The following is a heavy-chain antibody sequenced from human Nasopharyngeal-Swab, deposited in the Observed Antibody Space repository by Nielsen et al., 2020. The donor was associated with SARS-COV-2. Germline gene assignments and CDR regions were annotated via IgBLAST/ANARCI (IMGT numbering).Heavy chain of an antibody. Sequence: GESLKISCKGSGYSFTSYWIGWVPQMPGKDLEWMGIIYPGDSDTRYSPSFQGQVTISADKSISTAYLQWSSLKASDTAMYYCARIGEGVYYYYGMDVWGQGTTVTVSS. CDR1: GYSFTSYW. CDR3: ARIGEGVYYYYGMDV. J-gene: IGHJ6*02. V-gene: IGHV5-51*01. CDR2: IYPGDSDT. D-gene: IGHD3-16*01.